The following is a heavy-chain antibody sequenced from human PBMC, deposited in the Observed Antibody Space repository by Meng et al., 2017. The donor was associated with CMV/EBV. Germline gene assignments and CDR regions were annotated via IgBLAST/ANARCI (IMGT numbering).Heavy chain of an antibody. Sequence: GGSLRLSCAASGFTFSSYEMNWVRQAPGKGLEWVSYISSSGSTIYYADSVKGRFTISRDNAKNALYPQMNSLRAEDTAVYYCARGRGWLQPAVAFDIWGQGTMVTVSS. CDR3: ARGRGWLQPAVAFDI. CDR1: GFTFSSYE. CDR2: ISSSGSTI. D-gene: IGHD5-24*01. V-gene: IGHV3-48*03. J-gene: IGHJ3*02.